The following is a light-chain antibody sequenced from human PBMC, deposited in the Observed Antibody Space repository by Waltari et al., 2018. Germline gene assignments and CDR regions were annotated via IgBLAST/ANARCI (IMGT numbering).Light chain of an antibody. Sequence: EIVLTQYPGTLSLSPGARATLTCRASQTVSSSYLAWYQQKPDHAPRLLIHGATSRATCIPDRFSGTGSWTDFTLTISRLEPEDFAGYYCQHYGSSPLSSFGQGTRLEIK. CDR2: GAT. V-gene: IGKV3-20*01. CDR3: QHYGSSPLSS. J-gene: IGKJ5*01. CDR1: QTVSSSY.